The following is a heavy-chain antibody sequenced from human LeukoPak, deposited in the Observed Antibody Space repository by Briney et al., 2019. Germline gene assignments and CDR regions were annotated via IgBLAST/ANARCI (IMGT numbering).Heavy chain of an antibody. CDR2: IYHSGST. CDR3: AREIEWELYYFDY. Sequence: SETLSLTCAVSGYSISSGYYWGWIRQPPGKGLEGIGSIYHSGSTYYNPSLKSRVTISVDTSKNQFSLKLSSVTAADTAVYYCAREIEWELYYFDYWGQGTLVTVSS. D-gene: IGHD1-26*01. CDR1: GYSISSGYY. V-gene: IGHV4-38-2*01. J-gene: IGHJ4*02.